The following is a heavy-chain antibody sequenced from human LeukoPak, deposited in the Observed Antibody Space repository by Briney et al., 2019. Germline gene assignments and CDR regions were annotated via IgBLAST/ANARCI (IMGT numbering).Heavy chain of an antibody. CDR2: IKQDGSEK. V-gene: IGHV3-7*03. CDR3: ARDGQSSITSHAIE. D-gene: IGHD2-2*01. J-gene: IGHJ4*02. Sequence: GGSLRLSCAASGFTFSSYWMSWVRQAPGKGLEWVANIKQDGSEKYYVDSVKGRFTISRDNAKNSLYLQMNSLRAEDTAVYYCARDGQSSITSHAIEWGQGTLVTVSS. CDR1: GFTFSSYW.